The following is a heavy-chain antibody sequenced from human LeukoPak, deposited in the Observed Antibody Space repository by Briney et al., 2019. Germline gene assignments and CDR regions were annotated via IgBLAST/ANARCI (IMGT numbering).Heavy chain of an antibody. J-gene: IGHJ4*02. V-gene: IGHV1-2*06. Sequence: ASVKVSCKASGYTFTGYYMHWVRQAPGQGLEWMGRINPNSGGTNYAQKFQDRVTMTRDTSISTAYMELSRLRSDDTAVYYCAKQLGYCSDGSCYFPYWGQGTLVTVSS. CDR3: AKQLGYCSDGSCYFPY. D-gene: IGHD2-15*01. CDR2: INPNSGGT. CDR1: GYTFTGYY.